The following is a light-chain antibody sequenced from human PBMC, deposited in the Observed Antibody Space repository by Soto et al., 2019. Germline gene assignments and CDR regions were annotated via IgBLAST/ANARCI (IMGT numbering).Light chain of an antibody. V-gene: IGLV2-14*01. CDR3: SSYTSSSTLYV. J-gene: IGLJ1*01. Sequence: QSALTQPASVSGSPGQSITISCTGTSSDVGGYNYVSWYQQHPGKAPKLMIFDVXNRXXXXXXRXXGSKSGNTASLTISGLQAXDXXDYYCSSYTSSSTLYVFGTGTKLTVL. CDR1: SSDVGGYNY. CDR2: DVX.